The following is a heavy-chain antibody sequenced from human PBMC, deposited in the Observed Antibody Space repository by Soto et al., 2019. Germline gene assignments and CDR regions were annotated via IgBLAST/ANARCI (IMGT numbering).Heavy chain of an antibody. CDR3: ARGEAARPFDY. D-gene: IGHD6-6*01. Sequence: LSLTCAVYGGSFSGYYWSWIRQPPGKGLEWIGEINHSGSTNYNPSLKSRVTISVDTSKNQFSLKLSSVTAADTAVYYCARGEAARPFDYWGQGTLVTVSS. J-gene: IGHJ4*02. CDR2: INHSGST. V-gene: IGHV4-34*01. CDR1: GGSFSGYY.